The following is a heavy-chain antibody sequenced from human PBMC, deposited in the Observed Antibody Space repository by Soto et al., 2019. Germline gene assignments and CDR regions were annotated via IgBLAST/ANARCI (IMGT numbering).Heavy chain of an antibody. J-gene: IGHJ4*02. D-gene: IGHD3-22*01. CDR2: IKQDESDK. CDR1: GFRLRDYW. Sequence: PRESLSLSCAVSGFRLRDYWMSWVRQAPGKGLEWVANIKQDESDKYYVDSVKGRFTISRDNAKNTLYLQMNSLRAEDTAVYYCAKDPSYDSSVYCDDWGQGTLVTDSS. CDR3: AKDPSYDSSVYCDD. V-gene: IGHV3-7*03.